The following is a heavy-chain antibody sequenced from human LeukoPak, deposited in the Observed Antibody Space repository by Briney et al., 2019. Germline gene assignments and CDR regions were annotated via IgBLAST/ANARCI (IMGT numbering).Heavy chain of an antibody. CDR1: GYTFTSYY. CDR3: ARGGELLGAFDV. Sequence: ASVKVSCKASGYTFTSYYIHWVRQAPGQGLEWMGIINSAGGSTSYAQKLQGRVTMTRDTSTSTVYMQLSSLRSEDTAVYYCARGGELLGAFDVWGQGTMVTVSS. J-gene: IGHJ3*01. V-gene: IGHV1-46*04. CDR2: INSAGGST. D-gene: IGHD1-26*01.